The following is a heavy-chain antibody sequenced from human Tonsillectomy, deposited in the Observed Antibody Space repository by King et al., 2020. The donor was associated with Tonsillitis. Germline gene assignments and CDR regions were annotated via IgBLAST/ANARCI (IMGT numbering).Heavy chain of an antibody. D-gene: IGHD3-10*01. V-gene: IGHV3-30-3*01. CDR1: GFTFSLYA. Sequence: VQLVESGGGVVQPGRSLRLFCAASGFTFSLYAMHWVRQAPGKGLEWVAVISYDGSNKYYADAVKGRYTISRDNYKDTLYLQMNSLRAEDTAVYYCAKAPTLSGSGSHPVYYVGQGTPATVSS. J-gene: IGHJ4*02. CDR3: AKAPTLSGSGSHPVYY. CDR2: ISYDGSNK.